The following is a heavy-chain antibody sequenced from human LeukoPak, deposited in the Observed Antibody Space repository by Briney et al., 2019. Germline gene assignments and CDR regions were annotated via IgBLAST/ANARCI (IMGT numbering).Heavy chain of an antibody. V-gene: IGHV4-39*01. CDR3: ARHLSAFDI. D-gene: IGHD2/OR15-2a*01. Sequence: PSETLSLTCTVSGGSISSSSYYWAWIRQPPGKGLEWIGSIHYSGSTYYNPSLQSRVTISIDTSKNQFSLKLSSVTAADTAVYYCARHLSAFDIWGQGTMVTVSS. J-gene: IGHJ3*02. CDR1: GGSISSSSYY. CDR2: IHYSGST.